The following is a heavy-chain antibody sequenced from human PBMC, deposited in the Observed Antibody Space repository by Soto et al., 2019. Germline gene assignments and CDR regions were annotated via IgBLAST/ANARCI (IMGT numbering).Heavy chain of an antibody. CDR1: GYTFTSYG. CDR2: ISAYNGNT. Sequence: ASVKVSCKASGYTFTSYGISWVRQAPGQGLEWMGWISAYNGNTNYAQKLQGRVTMTTDTSTSTAYMELRSLRSDDTAVYYCAIARDILTGYYPDDYWGQGTLVTVSS. CDR3: AIARDILTGYYPDDY. D-gene: IGHD3-9*01. V-gene: IGHV1-18*01. J-gene: IGHJ4*02.